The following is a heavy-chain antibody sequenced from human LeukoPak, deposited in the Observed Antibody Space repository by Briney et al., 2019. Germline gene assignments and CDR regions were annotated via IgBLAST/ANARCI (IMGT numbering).Heavy chain of an antibody. CDR1: GGSISSSY. J-gene: IGHJ5*02. CDR3: ARRGVEMAPVRPDNWFDP. Sequence: SETLSLTCTVSGGSISSSYWGWIRQPPGKGLEWIGYISYSGSNKYNPSLKSRVNLSVGASNNQVSLKVNSVTAADTAVYYCARRGVEMAPVRPDNWFDPWGQGTLVTVSS. CDR2: ISYSGSN. V-gene: IGHV4-59*08. D-gene: IGHD5-24*01.